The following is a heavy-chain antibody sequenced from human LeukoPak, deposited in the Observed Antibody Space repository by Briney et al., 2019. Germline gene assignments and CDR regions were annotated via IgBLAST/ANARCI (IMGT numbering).Heavy chain of an antibody. J-gene: IGHJ6*03. Sequence: GASVKVSCKASGGTFSSYAISWVRQAPGQGLEWMGGIIPIFGTANCAQKFQGRVTITTDESTSTAYMELSSLRSEDTAVYYCARQGPPVRYFDPYYYYYYMDVWGKGTTVTVSS. CDR1: GGTFSSYA. V-gene: IGHV1-69*05. CDR2: IIPIFGTA. CDR3: ARQGPPVRYFDPYYYYYYMDV. D-gene: IGHD3-9*01.